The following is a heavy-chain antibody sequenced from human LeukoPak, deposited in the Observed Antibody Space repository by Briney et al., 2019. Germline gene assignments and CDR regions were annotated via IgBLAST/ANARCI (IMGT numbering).Heavy chain of an antibody. D-gene: IGHD2-2*01. Sequence: ASVKVSCKASGYTFTSYGISWVRQAPGQGLEWMGWISAYNGNTNYAQKLQGRVTMTTDRSTSTAYMELRSLRSDDTAVYYCARNGAYCSSTSCYLWSWGQGTLVTVSS. V-gene: IGHV1-18*01. CDR3: ARNGAYCSSTSCYLWS. CDR2: ISAYNGNT. J-gene: IGHJ5*02. CDR1: GYTFTSYG.